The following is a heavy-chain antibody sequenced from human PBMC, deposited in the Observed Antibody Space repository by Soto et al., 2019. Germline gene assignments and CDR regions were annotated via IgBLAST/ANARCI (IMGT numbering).Heavy chain of an antibody. D-gene: IGHD3-16*01. CDR3: AKDATSGFGDYAPSWYYCFDP. V-gene: IGHV3-23*01. CDR1: GFTFSSYA. Sequence: EVQLLNSGGGLVQPGGSLRLSCAASGFTFSSYAMSWVRQAPGEGLEWVSTISGRGGSTYYADSVKGRFTISRDKTKNTLYLQMDTLSAEYTAVYYWAKDATSGFGDYAPSWYYCFDPWGHGTLVTVSS. J-gene: IGHJ5*02. CDR2: ISGRGGST.